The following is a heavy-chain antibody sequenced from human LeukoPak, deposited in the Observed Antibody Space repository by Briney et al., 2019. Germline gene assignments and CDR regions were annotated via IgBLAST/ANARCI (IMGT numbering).Heavy chain of an antibody. D-gene: IGHD6-19*01. Sequence: PGGSLRLSCAASGFTFSSYWMHWVRQAPGKGLVWVSRINSDGSSTSYADSVKGRFTISRDNAKNTLYLQMSSLRAEDTAVYYCAKDGYSSGWFVNYWGQGTLVTVSS. J-gene: IGHJ4*02. CDR1: GFTFSSYW. CDR2: INSDGSST. V-gene: IGHV3-74*01. CDR3: AKDGYSSGWFVNY.